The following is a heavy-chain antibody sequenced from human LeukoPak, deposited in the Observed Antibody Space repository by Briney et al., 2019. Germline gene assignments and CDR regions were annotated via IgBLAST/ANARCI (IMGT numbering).Heavy chain of an antibody. CDR1: GYTFTSYG. V-gene: IGHV1-2*02. D-gene: IGHD3-22*01. CDR3: YYRVSSGYLT. CDR2: INPNSGGT. Sequence: GASVKVSCKASGYTFTSYGISWVRQAPGQGLEWTGWINPNSGGTYYAQKFQGRVSMTRDTSISTAYMELSSLRSDDTAVYYCYYRVSSGYLTWGQGTLVAVSS. J-gene: IGHJ4*02.